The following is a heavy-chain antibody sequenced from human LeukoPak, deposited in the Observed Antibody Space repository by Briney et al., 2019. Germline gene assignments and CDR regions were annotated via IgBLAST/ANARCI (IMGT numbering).Heavy chain of an antibody. J-gene: IGHJ5*02. V-gene: IGHV3-30*04. Sequence: GGSLRLSCAASGFTFSSYAMHWVRQAPGKGLEWVAVISYDGRNKYYADSVKGRFTISRDNSKNTLYLQMNSLRAEDTAVYYCARTGYGSGSYYSNWFDPWGQGTLVTVSS. CDR3: ARTGYGSGSYYSNWFDP. D-gene: IGHD3-10*01. CDR1: GFTFSSYA. CDR2: ISYDGRNK.